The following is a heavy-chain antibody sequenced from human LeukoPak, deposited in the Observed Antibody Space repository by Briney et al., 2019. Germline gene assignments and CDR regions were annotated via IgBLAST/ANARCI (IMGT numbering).Heavy chain of an antibody. V-gene: IGHV3-30-3*01. CDR1: GFTFSSYA. CDR3: ARAPGGYCSSTSCLAYYYGMDV. Sequence: GRSLRLSCAASGFTFSSYAMHWVRQAPGKGLEWVAVISYDGSNKYYADPVKGRFTISRDNSKNTLYLQMNSLRAEDTAVYYCARAPGGYCSSTSCLAYYYGMDVWGQGTTVTVSS. CDR2: ISYDGSNK. D-gene: IGHD2-2*01. J-gene: IGHJ6*02.